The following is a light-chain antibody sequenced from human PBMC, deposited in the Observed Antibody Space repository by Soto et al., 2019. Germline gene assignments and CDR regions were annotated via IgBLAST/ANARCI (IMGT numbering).Light chain of an antibody. J-gene: IGLJ1*01. CDR3: CSYAGSSTFDV. CDR1: SSDVGSYNL. CDR2: EVS. Sequence: QSVLTQPASVSGSPGQAITISCTGTSSDVGSYNLVSWYQQHPGKAPKLMIYEVSKRPSGVSNRFSGYKSGNTASLTICGLQAEDEADYYCCSYAGSSTFDVFGTGTKLTVL. V-gene: IGLV2-23*02.